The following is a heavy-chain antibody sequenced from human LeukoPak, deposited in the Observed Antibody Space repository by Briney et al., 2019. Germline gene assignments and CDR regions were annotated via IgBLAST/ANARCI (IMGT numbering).Heavy chain of an antibody. CDR3: ARDRTWNYFDY. CDR1: GFTFSRHG. Sequence: GGSLRLSCAPSGFTFSRHGMHWVRQAPGKGLEWVAIISNDGSRKYYAHSVEGRFTISRDNSKNTLYLQMDSLRAEDTAVYYCARDRTWNYFDYWGQGTLVTVSS. J-gene: IGHJ4*02. V-gene: IGHV3-30*03. CDR2: ISNDGSRK. D-gene: IGHD3-3*01.